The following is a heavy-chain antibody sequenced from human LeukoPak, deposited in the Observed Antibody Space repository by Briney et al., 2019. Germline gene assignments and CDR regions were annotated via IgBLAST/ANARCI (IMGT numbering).Heavy chain of an antibody. D-gene: IGHD5-18*01. CDR2: IYYTGST. CDR1: GGSINRDSYY. CDR3: WTSSRYGFDY. V-gene: IGHV4-39*01. J-gene: IGHJ4*02. Sequence: PSETLSLTCTVSGGSINRDSYYWGWIRQPPGKGLEWIGSIYYTGSTYYNPSLKSRVTISVDMSKNQFSLKLSPVTAADTAVYYCWTSSRYGFDYWGQGTLVTVSS.